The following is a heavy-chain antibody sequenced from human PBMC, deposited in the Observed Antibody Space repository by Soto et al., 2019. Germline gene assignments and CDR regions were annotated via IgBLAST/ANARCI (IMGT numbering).Heavy chain of an antibody. D-gene: IGHD3-10*01. Sequence: ASVKVSFKASGYTFTSYGISWVRQAPGQGLEWMGWISAYNGNTNYAQKLQGRVTMTTDTSTSTAYMELRSLRSDDTAVYYCARAPYGSGSYYPDYWGQGTLVTVSS. J-gene: IGHJ4*02. CDR3: ARAPYGSGSYYPDY. CDR2: ISAYNGNT. V-gene: IGHV1-18*01. CDR1: GYTFTSYG.